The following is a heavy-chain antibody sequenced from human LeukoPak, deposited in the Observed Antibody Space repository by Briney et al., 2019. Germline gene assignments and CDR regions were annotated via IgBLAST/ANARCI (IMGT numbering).Heavy chain of an antibody. CDR2: ISSHSIYI. CDR1: GFTFRTCS. D-gene: IGHD1-14*01. Sequence: PGGSLRLSCEASGFTFRTCSMNWVRQAPGKGLEWVSTISSHSIYIYYADSLKGRFTISRDNAQNSLYLQMDSLRAEDTAVYYCARDSGPADPEAFDIWGQGTMVTVSS. J-gene: IGHJ3*02. V-gene: IGHV3-21*01. CDR3: ARDSGPADPEAFDI.